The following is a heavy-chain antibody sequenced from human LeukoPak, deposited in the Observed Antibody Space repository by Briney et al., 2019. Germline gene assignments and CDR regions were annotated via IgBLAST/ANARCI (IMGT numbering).Heavy chain of an antibody. CDR3: ARQLSGWRDAFDI. CDR2: IYYSGST. J-gene: IGHJ3*02. Sequence: PSETLSLTCTVSGDSISSYYWSWIRQPPGKGLEWIGYIYYSGSTNYNPSLKSRVTISADTSKNQFSLKLSSVTAADTAVYYCARQLSGWRDAFDIWGQGTMVTVSS. V-gene: IGHV4-59*08. CDR1: GDSISSYY. D-gene: IGHD6-19*01.